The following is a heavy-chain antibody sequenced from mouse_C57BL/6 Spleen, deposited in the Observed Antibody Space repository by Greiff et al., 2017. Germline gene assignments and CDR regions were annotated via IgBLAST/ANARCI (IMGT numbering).Heavy chain of an antibody. V-gene: IGHV5-4*01. CDR3: ARDLPD. Sequence: EVMLVESGGGLVKPGGSLKLSCAASGFTFSSYAMSWVRQTPEKRLEWVATISDGGSYTYYTDNVKGRFTISRDKAKNNLYRQMSHLKSEDTAMYYCARDLPDWGQGTLVTVAA. D-gene: IGHD2-1*01. J-gene: IGHJ3*01. CDR2: ISDGGSYT. CDR1: GFTFSSYA.